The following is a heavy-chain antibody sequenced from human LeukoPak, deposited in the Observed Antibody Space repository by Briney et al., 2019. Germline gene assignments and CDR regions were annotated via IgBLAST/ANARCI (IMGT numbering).Heavy chain of an antibody. Sequence: GASVKVSCKVSGYTLTELSMHWVRQAPGKGLEWMGGFDPEDGETIYAQKFQGRVTMTEDTSTDTAYMELSSLRSEDTAVYYCARGLVIPMTGWGPWELPPAGHDYWGQGTLVTVSS. J-gene: IGHJ4*02. V-gene: IGHV1-24*01. CDR2: FDPEDGET. CDR1: GYTLTELS. CDR3: ARGLVIPMTGWGPWELPPAGHDY. D-gene: IGHD1-26*01.